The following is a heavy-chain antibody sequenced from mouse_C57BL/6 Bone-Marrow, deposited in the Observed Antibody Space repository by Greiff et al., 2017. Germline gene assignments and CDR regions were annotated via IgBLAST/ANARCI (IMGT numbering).Heavy chain of an antibody. CDR2: IDPETGGT. V-gene: IGHV1-15*01. CDR3: TREDYYGSSSWFAY. Sequence: QVQLQQSGAELVRPGASVTLSCKASGYTFTDYEMHWVKQTPVHGLEWIGAIDPETGGTAYNQKFKGKAILTADKSSSTAYMELRSLTSEDSAVYYGTREDYYGSSSWFAYWGQGTLVTVSA. J-gene: IGHJ3*01. CDR1: GYTFTDYE. D-gene: IGHD1-1*01.